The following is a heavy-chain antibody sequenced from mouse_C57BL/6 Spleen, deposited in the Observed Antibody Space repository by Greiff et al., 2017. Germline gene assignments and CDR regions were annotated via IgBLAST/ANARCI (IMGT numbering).Heavy chain of an antibody. J-gene: IGHJ2*01. CDR2: IDPSDSYT. D-gene: IGHD1-1*01. Sequence: VQLQQPGAELVKPGASVKLSCKASGYTFTSYWMQWVKQRPGQGLEWIGEIDPSDSYTNYNQKFKGKATLTVDTSSSTAYMQLSSLTSEDSAVYYCARSDSSSFDYWGQGTTLTVAS. CDR1: GYTFTSYW. V-gene: IGHV1-50*01. CDR3: ARSDSSSFDY.